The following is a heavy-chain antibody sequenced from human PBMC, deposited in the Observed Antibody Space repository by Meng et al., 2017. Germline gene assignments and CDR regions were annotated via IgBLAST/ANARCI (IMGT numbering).Heavy chain of an antibody. V-gene: IGHV4-31*03. CDR1: GGSISSGGYY. Sequence: QVQAQESGPGMVNPYRTLSLTCTVLGGSISSGGYYWGWIRQNPGKGLEWIGYIYYSGSTYYNPSLKSRVTISVDTSKNQFSLKLSSVTAADTAVYYCASVVRGVINFDYWGQGTLVTVSS. J-gene: IGHJ4*02. D-gene: IGHD3-10*02. CDR2: IYYSGST. CDR3: ASVVRGVINFDY.